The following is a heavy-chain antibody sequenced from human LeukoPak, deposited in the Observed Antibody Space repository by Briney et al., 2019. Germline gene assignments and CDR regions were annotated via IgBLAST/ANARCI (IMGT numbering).Heavy chain of an antibody. V-gene: IGHV3-48*02. CDR2: ISSSSDSI. Sequence: GGSLRLSCAASGYTFSDYGMNRVRQAPGKRLEWVSYISSSSDSIYYADSVKGRFTISRDNAENSLYLQMNSLRDEDTAVYFCARAMRSGYDYWGQGTLVTVSS. D-gene: IGHD5-12*01. J-gene: IGHJ4*02. CDR3: ARAMRSGYDY. CDR1: GYTFSDYG.